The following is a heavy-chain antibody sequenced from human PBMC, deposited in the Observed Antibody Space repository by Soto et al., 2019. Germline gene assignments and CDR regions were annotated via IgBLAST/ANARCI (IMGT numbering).Heavy chain of an antibody. V-gene: IGHV2-5*02. CDR1: GFSLTTNGVG. D-gene: IGHD1-26*01. J-gene: IGHJ4*02. CDR3: AHTVARGAYWETFNY. Sequence: QITLKESGPTLVKPTQTLTLTCTVSGFSLTTNGVGVGWFRQPPGKALEWLALIYRDDDKRYRPSLKSRVTITKDNTKNQGVLTMTNMDPVDTATYYCAHTVARGAYWETFNYWGQGTLVTVSS. CDR2: IYRDDDK.